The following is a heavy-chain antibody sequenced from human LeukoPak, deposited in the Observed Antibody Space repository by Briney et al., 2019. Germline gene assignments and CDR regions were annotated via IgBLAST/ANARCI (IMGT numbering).Heavy chain of an antibody. Sequence: SETLSLTCAVYGGSFSGYYWSWIRQPPGKGLEWIGEINHSGSTNYNPSLKSRVTISVDTSNNQFSLKLSSVTAADTAVYYCARGRGWFDPWGQGTLVTVSS. CDR1: GGSFSGYY. J-gene: IGHJ5*02. V-gene: IGHV4-34*01. D-gene: IGHD3-10*01. CDR2: INHSGST. CDR3: ARGRGWFDP.